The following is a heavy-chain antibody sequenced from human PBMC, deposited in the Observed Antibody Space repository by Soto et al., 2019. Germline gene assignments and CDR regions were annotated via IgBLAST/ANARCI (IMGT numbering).Heavy chain of an antibody. J-gene: IGHJ6*02. CDR3: ARPRSSSRNYYGMDV. Sequence: GESLKISCTGSGWSFTSYWIGWVRQMPGKGLEWMGIIYPGDSDTRYSPSFQGQVTISADKSISTAYLQWSSLKASDTAMYYCARPRSSSRNYYGMDVWGQGTTVTVSS. CDR2: IYPGDSDT. D-gene: IGHD6-13*01. CDR1: GWSFTSYW. V-gene: IGHV5-51*01.